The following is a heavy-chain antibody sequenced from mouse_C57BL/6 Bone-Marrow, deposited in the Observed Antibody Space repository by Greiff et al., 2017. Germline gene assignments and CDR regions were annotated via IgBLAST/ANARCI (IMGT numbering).Heavy chain of an antibody. CDR2: IDPENGDT. Sequence: EVQLQQSGAELVRPGASVKLSCTASGFNIKDDYMHWVKQRPEQGLEWIGWIDPENGDTEYASEFQGKATITADTSSNTAYLQLSSLTSEDTAVYYCTTVVHYWGQGTTLTVSS. J-gene: IGHJ2*01. V-gene: IGHV14-4*01. D-gene: IGHD1-1*01. CDR1: GFNIKDDY. CDR3: TTVVHY.